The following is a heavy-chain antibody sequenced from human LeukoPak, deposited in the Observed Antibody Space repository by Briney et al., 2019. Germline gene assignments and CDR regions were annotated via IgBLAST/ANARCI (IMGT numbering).Heavy chain of an antibody. CDR1: GGSLNSTNW. J-gene: IGHJ5*02. CDR3: ARLYYYDSRGLRPFDP. D-gene: IGHD3-22*01. V-gene: IGHV4-4*02. Sequence: PSGTLSLTCAVSGGSLNSTNWWSWVRQAPGKGLEWIGENYHSGTTSYNPSRKSRVSISVDKSKNQFSLKLNSVTAADTAVYFCARLYYYDSRGLRPFDPWGQGTLVTVSS. CDR2: NYHSGTT.